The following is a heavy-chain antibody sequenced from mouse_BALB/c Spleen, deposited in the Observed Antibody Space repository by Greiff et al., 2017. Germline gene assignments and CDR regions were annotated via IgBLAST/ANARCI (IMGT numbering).Heavy chain of an antibody. CDR1: GYTFTDYN. J-gene: IGHJ1*01. CDR2: IYPYNGGT. Sequence: EVKLVESGPELVKPGASVKISCKASGYTFTDYNMHWVKQSHGKSLEWIGYIYPYNGGTGYNQKFKSKATLTVDNSSSTAYMELRSLTSEDSAVYYCARGESTMITTWYFDVWGAGTTVTVSS. V-gene: IGHV1S29*02. CDR3: ARGESTMITTWYFDV. D-gene: IGHD2-4*01.